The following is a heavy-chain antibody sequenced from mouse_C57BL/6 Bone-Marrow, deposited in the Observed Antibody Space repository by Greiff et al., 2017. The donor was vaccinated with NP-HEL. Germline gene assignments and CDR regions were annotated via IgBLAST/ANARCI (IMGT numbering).Heavy chain of an antibody. Sequence: EVQGVESGGGLVQPGGSLSLSCADSGFTFTDYYMSWVRQPPGKALEWLGFIRNKANGYTTEYSASVKGRFTISRDNSQSILYLQMNALRAEDSATYYCARSIYYDYADDPFYAMDYWGQGTSVTVSS. D-gene: IGHD2-4*01. CDR2: IRNKANGYTT. V-gene: IGHV7-3*01. CDR1: GFTFTDYY. CDR3: ARSIYYDYADDPFYAMDY. J-gene: IGHJ4*01.